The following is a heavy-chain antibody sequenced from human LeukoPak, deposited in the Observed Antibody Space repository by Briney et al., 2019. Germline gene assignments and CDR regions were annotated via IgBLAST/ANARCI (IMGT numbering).Heavy chain of an antibody. D-gene: IGHD5-24*01. J-gene: IGHJ4*02. CDR1: GDTFSSYA. CDR2: IIPIFGTA. V-gene: IGHV1-69*05. Sequence: SVKVSCKASGDTFSSYAVNWVRQAPGQGLEWMGGIIPIFGTANYTQKFQGRLTITTDESTSTAYVELSSLRSDDTAVYCAAQFGDYFEFWGQGTLVTVSS. CDR3: AQFGDYFEF.